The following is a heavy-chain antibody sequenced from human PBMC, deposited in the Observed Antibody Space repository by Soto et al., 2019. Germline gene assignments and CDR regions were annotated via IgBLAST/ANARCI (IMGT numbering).Heavy chain of an antibody. D-gene: IGHD3-9*01. V-gene: IGHV3-23*01. CDR2: ISGGGGST. CDR3: AKGPEYDILTGCDY. CDR1: GFTFSLSG. J-gene: IGHJ4*02. Sequence: EVQLLESGGGFVQPGESLRLSCAASGFTFSLSGMSWVRQAPGRGLEWVSSISGGGGSTEYADSVKGRFTISRDNSKDTVHLQMNSLRAEDTAVYYCAKGPEYDILTGCDYWGQGALVTVSS.